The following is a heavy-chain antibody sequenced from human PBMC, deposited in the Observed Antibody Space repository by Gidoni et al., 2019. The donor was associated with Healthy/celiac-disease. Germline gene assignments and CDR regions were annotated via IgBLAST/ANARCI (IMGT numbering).Heavy chain of an antibody. CDR3: ASPSGPFGELFHDAFDI. CDR2: ISYDGSNK. V-gene: IGHV3-30-3*01. Sequence: QVQLVASGGGVVQPGRSLRLSCAASGFTFSSYAMHWVRQAPGKGLEWVAVISYDGSNKYYADSVKGRFTISRDNSKNTLYLQMNSLRAEDTAVYYCASPSGPFGELFHDAFDIWGQGTMVTVSS. J-gene: IGHJ3*02. D-gene: IGHD3-10*01. CDR1: GFTFSSYA.